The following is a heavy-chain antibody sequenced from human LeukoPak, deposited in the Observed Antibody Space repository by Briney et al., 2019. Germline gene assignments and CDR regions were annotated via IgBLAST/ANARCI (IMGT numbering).Heavy chain of an antibody. CDR2: ISGSGGST. V-gene: IGHV3-23*01. CDR1: GFKFDDCG. J-gene: IGHJ6*03. Sequence: GGSLRLSCAASGFKFDDCGMSWVRQAPGKGLEWVSAISGSGGSTYYADSVKGRFTISRDNSKNTLYLQMNSLRAEDTAVYYCAKPVYSSSSSYYYYMDVWGKGTTVTVSS. D-gene: IGHD6-6*01. CDR3: AKPVYSSSSSYYYYMDV.